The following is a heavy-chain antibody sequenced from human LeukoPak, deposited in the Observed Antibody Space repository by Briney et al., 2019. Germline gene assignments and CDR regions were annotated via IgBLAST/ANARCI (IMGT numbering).Heavy chain of an antibody. Sequence: GGSLRLSCAASGFTFTNNFMSWVRQAPGKGLEWVSSISSSSSYIYYADSVKGRFTISRDNAKNSLYLQMNSLRAEDTAVYYCASSGYSYGYLDYWGQGILVTVSS. CDR3: ASSGYSYGYLDY. V-gene: IGHV3-21*01. CDR1: GFTFTNNF. CDR2: ISSSSSYI. J-gene: IGHJ4*02. D-gene: IGHD5-18*01.